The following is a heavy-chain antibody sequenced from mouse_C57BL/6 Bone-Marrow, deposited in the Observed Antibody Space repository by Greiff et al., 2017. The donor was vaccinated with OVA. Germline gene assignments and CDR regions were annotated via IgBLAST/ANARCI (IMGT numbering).Heavy chain of an antibody. J-gene: IGHJ4*01. D-gene: IGHD2-4*01. CDR3: ARSPYDYYYYAMDY. CDR2: INPNNGGT. V-gene: IGHV1-18*01. Sequence: VQLQQSGPELVKPGASVKIPCKASGYTFTDYNMDWVKQSHGKSLEWIGDINPNNGGTIYNQKFKGKATLTVDKSSSTAYMELRSLTSEDTAVYYCARSPYDYYYYAMDYWGQGTSVTVSS. CDR1: GYTFTDYN.